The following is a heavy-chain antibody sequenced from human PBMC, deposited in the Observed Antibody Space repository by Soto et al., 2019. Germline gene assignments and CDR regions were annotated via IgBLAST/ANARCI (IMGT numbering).Heavy chain of an antibody. CDR3: ARDQTGITTTGGGRIDY. Sequence: QVQLVESGGGAVQPGRSLRLSCAASGFTFSSHAMHWVRQAPGKGLECVAIISYDGSNKYYGDSVRGRLTISRDNSKNTIYLQMHSLRAEDTAVYYCARDQTGITTTGGGRIDYWGQGTLVTVSS. J-gene: IGHJ4*02. CDR1: GFTFSSHA. CDR2: ISYDGSNK. D-gene: IGHD6-13*01. V-gene: IGHV3-30-3*01.